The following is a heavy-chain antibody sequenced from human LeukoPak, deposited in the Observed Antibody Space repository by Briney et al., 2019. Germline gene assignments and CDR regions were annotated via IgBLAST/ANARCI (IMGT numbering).Heavy chain of an antibody. D-gene: IGHD5-12*01. CDR2: INHSGST. V-gene: IGHV4-34*01. Sequence: SETLSLTCAVYGGSFSGYYWSWIRQPPGKGLEWIGEINHSGSTNYNPSLKSRVTISVDTSKNQFSLKLSSVTAADTAVYYCAREYSGYDPGYYYIDVWGKGTTVTVSS. CDR1: GGSFSGYY. J-gene: IGHJ6*03. CDR3: AREYSGYDPGYYYIDV.